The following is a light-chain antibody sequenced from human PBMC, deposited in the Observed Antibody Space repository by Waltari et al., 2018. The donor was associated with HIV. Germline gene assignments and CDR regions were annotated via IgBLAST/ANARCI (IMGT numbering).Light chain of an antibody. Sequence: QSLLTQPPTVSAAPGPEVPISFSGSGTNIGQNYRSRYPQLPRTAPQPLSYENKKRPPGPPDRFSGSKSGTSAILGNTGLQTGDETDYYCGTWESSLSSYVFGTGTKVTGL. CDR3: GTWESSLSSYV. V-gene: IGLV1-51*02. J-gene: IGLJ1*01. CDR1: GTNIGQNY. CDR2: ENK.